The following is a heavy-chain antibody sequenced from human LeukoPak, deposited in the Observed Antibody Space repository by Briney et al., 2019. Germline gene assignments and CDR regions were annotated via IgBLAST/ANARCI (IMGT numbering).Heavy chain of an antibody. J-gene: IGHJ1*01. CDR1: GFTFSSYA. CDR2: ISGSGGST. CDR3: YGGNAEH. V-gene: IGHV3-23*01. Sequence: PGGSLRLSCAASGFTFSSYAMSWVRQAPGKGLEWVSGISGSGGSTHYADSVKGRFTISRDNAKNTLYLQMNSLRGEDTAVYHCYGGNAEHWGQGTLVTVSS. D-gene: IGHD4-23*01.